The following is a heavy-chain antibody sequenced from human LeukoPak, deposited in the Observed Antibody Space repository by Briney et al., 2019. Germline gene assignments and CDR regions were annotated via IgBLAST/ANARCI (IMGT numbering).Heavy chain of an antibody. CDR3: AKDGPSWVGPDAIDY. V-gene: IGHV3-30*02. Sequence: GGSLSLSCAASGFTFSSYGMHWVRQAPGKGLEWVAFIRYDGSNKYYADSVKGRFTISRDNSKNTLYLQMNSLRAEDTAVYYCAKDGPSWVGPDAIDYWGQGTLVTVSS. D-gene: IGHD1-26*01. CDR1: GFTFSSYG. J-gene: IGHJ4*02. CDR2: IRYDGSNK.